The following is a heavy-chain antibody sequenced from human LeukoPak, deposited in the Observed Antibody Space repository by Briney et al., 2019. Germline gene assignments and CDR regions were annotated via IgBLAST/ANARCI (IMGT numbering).Heavy chain of an antibody. CDR2: ISAYNGNT. CDR3: ARSLTYYYDSSGYWGDDY. J-gene: IGHJ4*02. Sequence: GASVKVSCKASGYTFTSYGISWVRQAPGQGLEWMGWISAYNGNTNYAQKLQGRVTMTTDTSTSTAYMELRSLRSDDTAVYYCARSLTYYYDSSGYWGDDYWGQGTLVTVSS. CDR1: GYTFTSYG. V-gene: IGHV1-18*01. D-gene: IGHD3-22*01.